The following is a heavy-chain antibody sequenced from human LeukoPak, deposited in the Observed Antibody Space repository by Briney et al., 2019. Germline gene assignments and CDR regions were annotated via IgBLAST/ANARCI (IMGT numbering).Heavy chain of an antibody. J-gene: IGHJ4*02. CDR3: ARQHPLTGYYWVY. CDR1: GYSFTSYW. D-gene: IGHD3-9*01. V-gene: IGHV5-10-1*01. Sequence: GESLKIFCKGSGYSFTSYWISWVRQMPGKGLEWMGRIDPSDSYTNYSPSFQGHVTISADKSISTAYLQWSSLKASDTAMYYCARQHPLTGYYWVYWGQGTLVTVSS. CDR2: IDPSDSYT.